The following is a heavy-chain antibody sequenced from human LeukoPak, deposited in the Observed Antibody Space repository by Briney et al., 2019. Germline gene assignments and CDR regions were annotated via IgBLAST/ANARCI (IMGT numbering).Heavy chain of an antibody. CDR3: AIGDSLGELSSSFEY. CDR2: IYSGGST. J-gene: IGHJ4*02. CDR1: GFIVSSNY. Sequence: GGSLRLSCAASGFIVSSNYMSWVRQAPGKGLEWVSVIYSGGSTHHADSVKGRFTISRDNSKNTLYLQKSSLRAEDTAVYYCAIGDSLGELSSSFEYWGQGTLVTVSS. V-gene: IGHV3-53*05. D-gene: IGHD3-16*02.